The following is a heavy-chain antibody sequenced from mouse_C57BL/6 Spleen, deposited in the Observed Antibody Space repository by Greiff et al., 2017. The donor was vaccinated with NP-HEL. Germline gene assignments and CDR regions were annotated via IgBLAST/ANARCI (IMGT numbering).Heavy chain of an antibody. CDR2: IHPNSGST. D-gene: IGHD2-4*01. V-gene: IGHV1-64*01. J-gene: IGHJ3*01. Sequence: QVQLQQSGAELVKPGASVKLSCKASGYTFTSYWMHWVKQRPGQGLEWIGMIHPNSGSTNYNEKFKSKATLTVDKSSSTAYMQLSSLTSEDSAVYYCAEDYDAWFAYWGQGTLVTVSA. CDR3: AEDYDAWFAY. CDR1: GYTFTSYW.